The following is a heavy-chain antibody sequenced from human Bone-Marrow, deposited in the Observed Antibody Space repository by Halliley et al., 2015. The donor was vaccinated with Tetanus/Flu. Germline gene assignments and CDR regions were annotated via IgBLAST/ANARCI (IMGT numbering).Heavy chain of an antibody. J-gene: IGHJ4*02. CDR2: MSYSGGT. D-gene: IGHD2-15*01. CDR3: ARSIAFYFDH. V-gene: IGHV4-59*01. Sequence: WIGFMSYSGGTNYNPSPKSRITMSIDASKNQLSLKRSFLTVADTAIYYCARSIAFYFDHWGQGTLVTASS.